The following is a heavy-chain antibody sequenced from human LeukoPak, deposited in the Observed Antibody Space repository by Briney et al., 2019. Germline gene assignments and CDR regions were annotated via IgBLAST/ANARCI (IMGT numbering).Heavy chain of an antibody. CDR2: IYYSGST. CDR1: GGSISSYY. CDR3: VRTPSFYYYMDV. V-gene: IGHV4-59*01. J-gene: IGHJ6*03. Sequence: SETLSLTCTVSGGSISSYYWSWIRQPPGKGLKWIGYIYYSGSTNYNPSLKSRVAISVDTSKNQFSLKLSSVTAADTAVYYCVRTPSFYYYMDVWGKGTTVTVSS.